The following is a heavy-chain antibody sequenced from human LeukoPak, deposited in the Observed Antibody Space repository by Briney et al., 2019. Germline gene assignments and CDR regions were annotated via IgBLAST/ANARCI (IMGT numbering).Heavy chain of an antibody. D-gene: IGHD2/OR15-2a*01. CDR3: ARAGGLSLFDY. V-gene: IGHV1-46*01. Sequence: ASVKVSCKASGYTFPSYFMHWVRQAPGQGLEWMGIINPTGGSTTYAQKFQGRVTMTRDTSTSTAYMELRSLRSDDTAVYYCARAGGLSLFDYWGQGTLVTVSS. CDR2: INPTGGST. J-gene: IGHJ4*02. CDR1: GYTFPSYF.